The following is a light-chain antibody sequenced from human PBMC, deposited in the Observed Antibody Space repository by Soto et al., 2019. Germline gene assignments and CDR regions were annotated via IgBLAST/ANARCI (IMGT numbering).Light chain of an antibody. J-gene: IGKJ1*01. CDR1: QTISTY. V-gene: IGKV1-39*01. Sequence: DIQMTQAPSSLSSSVGDRVTITCRASQTISTYLNWYRQKPGKAPNLLIYGASSLQSGVPSRFSGSGSGTDFTLTISSLQPEDFATYYCQQSYSTPRTCGQGTKVDIK. CDR2: GAS. CDR3: QQSYSTPRT.